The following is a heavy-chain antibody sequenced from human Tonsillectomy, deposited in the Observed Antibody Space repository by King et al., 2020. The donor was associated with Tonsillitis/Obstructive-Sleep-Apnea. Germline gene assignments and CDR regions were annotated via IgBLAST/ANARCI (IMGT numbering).Heavy chain of an antibody. CDR2: INHSGST. V-gene: IGHV4-34*01. CDR3: ARARDFDY. Sequence: VQLKQWGAGLLKPSETLSLTCAVYGGSFSGYYWSWIRQPPGKGLEWIGEINHSGSTNYNPSLKSRVTISVDTSKNQFSLKLSSVTAADTAVYYCARARDFDYWGQGTLVTVSS. CDR1: GGSFSGYY. J-gene: IGHJ4*02.